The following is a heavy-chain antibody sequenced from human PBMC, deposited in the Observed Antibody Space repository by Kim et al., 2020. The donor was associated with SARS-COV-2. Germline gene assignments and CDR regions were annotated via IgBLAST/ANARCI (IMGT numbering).Heavy chain of an antibody. D-gene: IGHD3-10*01. V-gene: IGHV3-30*18. Sequence: GGSLRLSCAASGFTFSSYGMHWVRQAPGKGLEWVAVISYDGSNKYYADSVKGRFTISRDNSKNTLYLQMNSLRAEDTAVYYCAKSLGYYGSGSYSYFDYW. CDR1: GFTFSSYG. J-gene: IGHJ4*01. CDR3: AKSLGYYGSGSYSYFDY. CDR2: ISYDGSNK.